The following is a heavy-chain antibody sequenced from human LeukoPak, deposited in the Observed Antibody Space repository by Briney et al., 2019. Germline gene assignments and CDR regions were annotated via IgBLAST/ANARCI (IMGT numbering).Heavy chain of an antibody. V-gene: IGHV3-74*01. Sequence: PGGSLRLSCAASGFTFSSYWMHWVRQAPGKGLVWVSRINSDGSSTSYADSVKGRFTISRDNAKNTLYLQVNSLRAEDTAVYYCARDISGGYNGFDYWGQGTLVTVSS. CDR2: INSDGSST. CDR1: GFTFSSYW. J-gene: IGHJ4*02. D-gene: IGHD5-24*01. CDR3: ARDISGGYNGFDY.